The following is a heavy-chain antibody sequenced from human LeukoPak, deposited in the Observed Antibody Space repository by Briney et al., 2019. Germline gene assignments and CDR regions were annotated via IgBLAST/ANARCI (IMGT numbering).Heavy chain of an antibody. CDR1: GYTFTGYY. D-gene: IGHD3-10*01. J-gene: IGHJ4*02. Sequence: ASVKVSCKASGYTFTGYYMHWVRQAPGQGLEWMGWINPNSGGTNYAQKFQGRVTMARDTPISTAYMELSRLRSDDTAVYYCARDRDYYGSVPDDWGQGTLVTVSS. V-gene: IGHV1-2*02. CDR2: INPNSGGT. CDR3: ARDRDYYGSVPDD.